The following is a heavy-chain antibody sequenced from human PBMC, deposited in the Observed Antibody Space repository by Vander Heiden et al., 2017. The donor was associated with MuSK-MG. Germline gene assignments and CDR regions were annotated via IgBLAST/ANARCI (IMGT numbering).Heavy chain of an antibody. CDR2: TYYRSKWYH. V-gene: IGHV6-1*01. J-gene: IGHJ3*02. CDR3: AIETKDAFDI. CDR1: GDSVSSNSAA. Sequence: QVQLQQSGPGLVKPSQTLSLTCAISGDSVSSNSAAWNWIRQSPSRGLEWLTRTYYRSKWYHGDAVSVKSRITITPDTSKNQFSLQLNPVTPDDTAVYYCAIETKDAFDIWGQGTMVTVSS.